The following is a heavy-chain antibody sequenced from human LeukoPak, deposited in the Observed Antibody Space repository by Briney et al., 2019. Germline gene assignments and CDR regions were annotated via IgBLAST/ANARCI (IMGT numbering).Heavy chain of an antibody. CDR3: AKRTRDGFNTPIGF. CDR2: ISYIDVET. Sequence: PGGSLRLSCAASGFTLSNYAMNWVRQAPGKGLEWVPGISYIDVETYYADSEKGRFTISSDNSMNTLYLQMNSLTVEDTAVYYCAKRTRDGFNTPIGFWGQGTLVTVS. V-gene: IGHV3-23*01. CDR1: GFTLSNYA. J-gene: IGHJ4*02. D-gene: IGHD5-24*01.